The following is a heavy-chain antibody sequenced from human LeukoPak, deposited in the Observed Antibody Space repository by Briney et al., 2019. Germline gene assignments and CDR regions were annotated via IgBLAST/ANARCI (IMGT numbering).Heavy chain of an antibody. V-gene: IGHV3-23*01. D-gene: IGHD1-26*01. CDR2: ISGGGST. Sequence: GGSLRLSCSASGLTFSSYGMSWVRQAPGKGLEWVSGISGGGSTYYADSVKGRFTISRDNSKNTLYLQMNSLRAEDTAVYYCAKTGSYLGDNWFDPWGQGTLVTVSS. CDR3: AKTGSYLGDNWFDP. J-gene: IGHJ5*02. CDR1: GLTFSSYG.